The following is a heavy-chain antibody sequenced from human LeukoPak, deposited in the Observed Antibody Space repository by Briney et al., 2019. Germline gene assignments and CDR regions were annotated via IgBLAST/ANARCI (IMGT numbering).Heavy chain of an antibody. CDR1: GYTFTSYG. J-gene: IGHJ5*02. V-gene: IGHV1-18*01. Sequence: ASVTVSFTASGYTFTSYGISWVRQAPGQGLEWMGWISAYNGNTNYAQKLQGRVTMTTDTSTSTAYMELRSLRSDDTAVYYCARDQTHYDFWSGYGNWFDPWGQGTLVTVSS. CDR3: ARDQTHYDFWSGYGNWFDP. D-gene: IGHD3-3*01. CDR2: ISAYNGNT.